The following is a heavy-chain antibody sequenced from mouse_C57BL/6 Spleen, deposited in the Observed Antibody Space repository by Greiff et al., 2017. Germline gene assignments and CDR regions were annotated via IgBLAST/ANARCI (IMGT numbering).Heavy chain of an antibody. CDR3: ARYNNYPYAMDY. D-gene: IGHD2-5*01. V-gene: IGHV1-4*01. CDR2: INPSSGYT. J-gene: IGHJ4*01. CDR1: GYTFTSYT. Sequence: VKLMESGAELARPGASVKMSCKASGYTFTSYTMHWVKQRPGQGLEWIGYINPSSGYTKYNQKFKDKATLTADKSSSTAYMQLSSLTSEDSAVYYCARYNNYPYAMDYWGQGTSVTVSS.